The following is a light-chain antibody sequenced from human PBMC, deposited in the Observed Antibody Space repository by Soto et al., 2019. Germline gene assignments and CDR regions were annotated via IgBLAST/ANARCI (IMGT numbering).Light chain of an antibody. CDR2: GAS. Sequence: ERVMTQSPATLSVSPGERATLSCRASQSVSSNLAWYQQKPGQAPRLFIYGASTRATAIPPRFSGSGSGTEFTLTISSLQSEDFAVYYCQQYDNWPITFGQGTQLEI. CDR3: QQYDNWPIT. V-gene: IGKV3-15*01. CDR1: QSVSSN. J-gene: IGKJ5*01.